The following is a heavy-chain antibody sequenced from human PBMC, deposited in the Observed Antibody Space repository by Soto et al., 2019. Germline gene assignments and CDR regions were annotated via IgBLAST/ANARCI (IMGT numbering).Heavy chain of an antibody. CDR2: INPNSGGT. J-gene: IGHJ6*02. CDR1: GYTFTGYY. Sequence: ASVKVSCKASGYTFTGYYMHWVRQAPGQGLEWMGWINPNSGGTNYAQKFQGWVTMTRDTSISTAYMELSRLRSDDTAVYYCARELFGDRRYYYYGMDVWGQGTTVTVPS. V-gene: IGHV1-2*04. D-gene: IGHD3-10*01. CDR3: ARELFGDRRYYYYGMDV.